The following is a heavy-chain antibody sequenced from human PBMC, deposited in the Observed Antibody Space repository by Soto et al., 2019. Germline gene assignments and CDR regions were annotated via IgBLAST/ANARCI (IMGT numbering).Heavy chain of an antibody. CDR2: ITAYNGNA. CDR1: GYIFTSYH. V-gene: IGHV1-18*01. J-gene: IGHJ6*02. Sequence: ASVKVSCKTSGYIFTSYHINWVRQAPGQGLEWMGWITAYNGNANYAQKFQGRVTMTTDTSTSTAYMEVRTLRSDDTAVYYCARGSSSWYSDYDYGLNVWGQGTTVTSP. D-gene: IGHD6-13*01. CDR3: ARGSSSWYSDYDYGLNV.